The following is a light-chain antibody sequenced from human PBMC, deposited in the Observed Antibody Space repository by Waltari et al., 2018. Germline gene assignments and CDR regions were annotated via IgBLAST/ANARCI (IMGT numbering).Light chain of an antibody. CDR1: HSVTSK. Sequence: EIVMTQSPATLSVSPGERATLSCRASHSVTSKIAWYHQKPGQAPRLLIDGASTRATGTPARFSGSGSGTEFTLTISSLQSEDVGVYYCQQYSDLPTFGRGTKVELK. CDR3: QQYSDLPT. CDR2: GAS. V-gene: IGKV3-15*01. J-gene: IGKJ1*01.